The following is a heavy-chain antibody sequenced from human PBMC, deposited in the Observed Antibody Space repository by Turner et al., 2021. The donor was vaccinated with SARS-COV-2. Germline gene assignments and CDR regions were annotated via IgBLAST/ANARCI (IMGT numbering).Heavy chain of an antibody. D-gene: IGHD3-22*01. Sequence: QVPLQESGPGLVKPSQTVSLTCTVSGGSNSSGAYYWSWIRQHPGKGLEWIRHINNSGNTYYSPFIMSRVTISVDTSMNQFSLRLSSVTAADTAVYYCARGPDTWENDSGFDYWGQGTLVTVSS. J-gene: IGHJ4*02. CDR1: GGSNSSGAYY. CDR2: INNSGNT. V-gene: IGHV4-31*03. CDR3: ARGPDTWENDSGFDY.